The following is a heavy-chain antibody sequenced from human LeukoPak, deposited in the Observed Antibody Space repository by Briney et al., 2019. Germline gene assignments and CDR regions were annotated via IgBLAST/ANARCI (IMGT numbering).Heavy chain of an antibody. V-gene: IGHV1-24*01. J-gene: IGHJ3*02. CDR2: FDPEDGET. CDR1: GYTLTELS. D-gene: IGHD3-3*01. Sequence: GASVKVSCKVSGYTLTELSMHWVRQAPGKGLEWMGGFDPEDGETIYAQKFQGRVTMTEDTSIDTAYMELSSLRSEDTAVYYCARDAPSSLAYDFWSGYYTVDAFDIWGQGTMVTVSS. CDR3: ARDAPSSLAYDFWSGYYTVDAFDI.